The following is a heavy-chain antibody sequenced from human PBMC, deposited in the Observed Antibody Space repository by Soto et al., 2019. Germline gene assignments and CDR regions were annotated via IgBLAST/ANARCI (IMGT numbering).Heavy chain of an antibody. CDR3: ACGRLVDRYYGLDV. CDR1: RGSMNDYY. J-gene: IGHJ6*02. Sequence: SVTLCLTCTVSRGSMNDYYWRWIRQPAGKGLEWIGRIFTSGNTNYNPSLRRRLTMSVDTSTHQVSLRLTSVTAADTAVYYCACGRLVDRYYGLDVWDQGTTVTVSS. V-gene: IGHV4-4*07. CDR2: IFTSGNT.